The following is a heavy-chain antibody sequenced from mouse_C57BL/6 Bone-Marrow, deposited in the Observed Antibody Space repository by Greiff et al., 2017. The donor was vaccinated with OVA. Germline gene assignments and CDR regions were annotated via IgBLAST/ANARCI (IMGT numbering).Heavy chain of an antibody. Sequence: VQLQQSGAELARPGASVKLSCKASGYTFTSYGISWVKQRTGQGLEWIGEIYPRSGNTYYNEKFKGKATLTADKSSSTAYMELRSLTSEDAAVYFCARRTTVGAYWGQGTLVTVSA. CDR2: IYPRSGNT. CDR3: ARRTTVGAY. V-gene: IGHV1-81*01. CDR1: GYTFTSYG. J-gene: IGHJ3*01. D-gene: IGHD1-1*01.